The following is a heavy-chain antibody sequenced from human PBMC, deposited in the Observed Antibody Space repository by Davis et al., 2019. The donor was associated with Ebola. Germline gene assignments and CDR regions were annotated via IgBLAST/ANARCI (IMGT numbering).Heavy chain of an antibody. D-gene: IGHD2-2*01. CDR3: ASTVVPSRGYYYGMDV. V-gene: IGHV1-69*04. CDR1: GGTFSSYA. CDR2: IIPILGIA. Sequence: SVKVSCKASGGTFSSYAISWVRQAPGQGLEWMGRIIPILGIANYAQKFQGRVTITADKSTSKAYMELSSLTPEATAVYCCASTVVPSRGYYYGMDVWGQGTTVTVSS. J-gene: IGHJ6*02.